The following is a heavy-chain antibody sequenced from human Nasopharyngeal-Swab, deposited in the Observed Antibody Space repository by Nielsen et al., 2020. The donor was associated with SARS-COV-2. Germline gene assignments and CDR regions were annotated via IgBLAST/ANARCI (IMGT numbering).Heavy chain of an antibody. V-gene: IGHV4-59*01. Sequence: RQAPGKGLEWIGYIYYSGSTNYNPSLKSRVTISVDTSKNQFSLKLSSVTAADTAVYYCARGGLGVYDSSGYYYLTYWGQGTPVTVSS. D-gene: IGHD3-22*01. CDR2: IYYSGST. CDR3: ARGGLGVYDSSGYYYLTY. J-gene: IGHJ4*02.